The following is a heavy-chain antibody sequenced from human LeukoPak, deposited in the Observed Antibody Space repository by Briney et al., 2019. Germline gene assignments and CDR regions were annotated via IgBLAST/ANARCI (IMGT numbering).Heavy chain of an antibody. D-gene: IGHD6-19*01. CDR1: GYIFTAYF. Sequence: ASVKVTFKASGYIFTAYFIHLVRQPPGQGREWMGVINPNGGGTNYAQKFQARGTFTRDTSISTAYMELSSLGSDDAAVYYCAREVAGTIYSDYWGQGTLVSVSS. CDR2: INPNGGGT. CDR3: AREVAGTIYSDY. J-gene: IGHJ4*02. V-gene: IGHV1-2*02.